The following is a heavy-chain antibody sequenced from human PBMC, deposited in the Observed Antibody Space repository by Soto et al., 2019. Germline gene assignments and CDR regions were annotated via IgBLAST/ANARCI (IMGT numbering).Heavy chain of an antibody. Sequence: SETLSLTCTVSGSSISSSGYYWGWIRQPPGRGLEWIGSLYYNVGTYYNPSLKSRVTISADTSANQFSLMLNSVTAADTAIYYCARLPSRHWVDPWGQGTLVTVSS. V-gene: IGHV4-39*01. J-gene: IGHJ5*02. CDR2: LYYNVGT. CDR3: ARLPSRHWVDP. CDR1: GSSISSSGYY.